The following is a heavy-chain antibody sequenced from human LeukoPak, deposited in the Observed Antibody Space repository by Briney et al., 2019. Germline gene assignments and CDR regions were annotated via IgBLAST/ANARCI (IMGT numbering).Heavy chain of an antibody. D-gene: IGHD2-2*01. CDR1: GFTFSSYA. V-gene: IGHV3-64D*06. CDR2: ITSNGGST. J-gene: IGHJ4*02. Sequence: GGSLRLSCSASGFTFSSYAMNWVRQAPGQGLEYVSAITSNGGSTYYADSVKGRFTISRDNSKNTLYLQMSSLRAEDTAVYYCVKGRCSGSSCYGGDYWGQGTLVTVSS. CDR3: VKGRCSGSSCYGGDY.